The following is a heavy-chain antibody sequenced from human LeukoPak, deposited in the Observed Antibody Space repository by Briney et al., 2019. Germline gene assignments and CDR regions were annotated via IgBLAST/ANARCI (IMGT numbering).Heavy chain of an antibody. CDR3: AKDRYCSGGSCDNWFDP. V-gene: IGHV3-23*01. J-gene: IGHJ5*02. D-gene: IGHD2-15*01. CDR1: GFTFSNYA. Sequence: GGSLRLSCAASGFTFSNYAMSWVRQAPGKGLEWVSAISGRGDKTYHTDSVKGRFTISRDNSKNTLYLQMNSLRAEDTAVYYCAKDRYCSGGSCDNWFDPWGQGTLVTVSS. CDR2: ISGRGDKT.